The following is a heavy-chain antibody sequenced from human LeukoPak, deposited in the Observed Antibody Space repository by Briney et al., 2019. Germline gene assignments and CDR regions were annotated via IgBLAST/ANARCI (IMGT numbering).Heavy chain of an antibody. CDR3: ARHIAVAGIDY. CDR2: ISSSSSYI. J-gene: IGHJ4*02. D-gene: IGHD6-19*01. V-gene: IGHV3-21*01. CDR1: GFTFCSYS. Sequence: PGGSLRLSCAASGFTFCSYSMNWARQAPGKGLEGGSSISSSSSYIYYADSVKGRFTISRDNAKNSLYLQMNSLRADDTAVYYCARHIAVAGIDYWGQGTLVTVSS.